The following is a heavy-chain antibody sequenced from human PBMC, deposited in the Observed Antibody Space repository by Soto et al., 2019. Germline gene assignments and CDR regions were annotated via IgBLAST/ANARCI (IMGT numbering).Heavy chain of an antibody. D-gene: IGHD3-3*01. CDR3: ARGGRFLEWNGLYYGMDA. V-gene: IGHV3-53*01. CDR1: GFTVSSNY. J-gene: IGHJ6*02. Sequence: GGSLRLSCAASGFTVSSNYMSWVRQAPGKGLEWVSVIYSGGSTYYADSVKGRFTISRDNSKNTLYLHMNGLRAEDTAVYYCARGGRFLEWNGLYYGMDAWGQGTTVTVSS. CDR2: IYSGGST.